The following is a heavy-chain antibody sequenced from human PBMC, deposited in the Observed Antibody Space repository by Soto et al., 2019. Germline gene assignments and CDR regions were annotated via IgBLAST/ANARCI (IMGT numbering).Heavy chain of an antibody. J-gene: IGHJ4*02. CDR1: GGTFSSYA. CDR3: ARGYYDSSGQYYFDY. V-gene: IGHV1-69*13. CDR2: IIPIFGTA. Sequence: SVKVSCKASGGTFSSYAISWVRQAPGQGLERMGGIIPIFGTANYAQKFQGRVTITADESTSTAYMELSSLRSEDTAVYYCARGYYDSSGQYYFDYWGQGTLVTVSS. D-gene: IGHD3-22*01.